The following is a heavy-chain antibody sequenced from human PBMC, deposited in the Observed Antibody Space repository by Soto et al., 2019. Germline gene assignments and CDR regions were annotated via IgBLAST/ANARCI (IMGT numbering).Heavy chain of an antibody. CDR2: INAGNGNT. CDR1: GYSFTSYG. CDR3: ARDLPADN. V-gene: IGHV1-3*01. Sequence: ASVKVSSKASGYSFTSYGISWVRQAPGQRLEWMGWINAGNGNTKYSQKFQGRVTITRDTSASTAYMELSSLRSEDTAVCYCARDLPADNWGQGTLVTVS. J-gene: IGHJ4*02.